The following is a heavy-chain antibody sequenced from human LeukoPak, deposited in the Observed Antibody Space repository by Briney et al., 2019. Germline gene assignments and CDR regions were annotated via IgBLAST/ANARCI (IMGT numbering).Heavy chain of an antibody. Sequence: RGSLRLSCAASGFTFSTYAMNWVRQAPGKGLEWVSYISSSSSPTYYADSVQGRFTISRDNAKNSLYLQMNSLRGEDTAVYYCARDDGGYWGQGTLVTVSS. D-gene: IGHD3-16*01. CDR2: ISSSSSPT. V-gene: IGHV3-48*01. CDR3: ARDDGGY. J-gene: IGHJ4*02. CDR1: GFTFSTYA.